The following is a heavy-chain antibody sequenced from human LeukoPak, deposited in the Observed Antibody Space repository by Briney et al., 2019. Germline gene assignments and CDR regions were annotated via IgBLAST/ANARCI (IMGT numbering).Heavy chain of an antibody. Sequence: SETLSLTCAVYGGSFSGYYWSWIRQPPEKGLEWIGEINHSGSTNYNPSLKSRVTISVDTSKNQFSLKLSSVTAADTAVYYCARGRGSSSHYYYYMDVWGKGTTVTVSS. CDR3: ARGRGSSSHYYYYMDV. J-gene: IGHJ6*03. CDR2: INHSGST. D-gene: IGHD6-6*01. V-gene: IGHV4-34*01. CDR1: GGSFSGYY.